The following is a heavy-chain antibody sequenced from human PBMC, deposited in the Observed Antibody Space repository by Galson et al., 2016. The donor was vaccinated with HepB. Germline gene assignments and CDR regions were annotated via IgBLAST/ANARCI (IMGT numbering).Heavy chain of an antibody. CDR2: ISAYDGNT. Sequence: SVKVSCKASGYTFTSYGISWVRQAPGQGLEWLGWISAYDGNTNYAQNLQGRVTMTTETSTSTAYMELRSLRSDDTAMYYCARDPIILVTPSMTSFGWFDPWGQGTLVTVSS. V-gene: IGHV1-18*01. CDR1: GYTFTSYG. J-gene: IGHJ5*02. CDR3: ARDPIILVTPSMTSFGWFDP. D-gene: IGHD4-23*01.